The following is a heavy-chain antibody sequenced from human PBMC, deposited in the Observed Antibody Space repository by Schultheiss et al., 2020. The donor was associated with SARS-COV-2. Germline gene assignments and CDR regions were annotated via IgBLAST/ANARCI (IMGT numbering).Heavy chain of an antibody. CDR3: ATSIDTVTKPDAFDI. J-gene: IGHJ3*02. D-gene: IGHD4-17*01. CDR2: IIPIFGIA. CDR1: GYTFTSYG. V-gene: IGHV1-69*17. Sequence: SCKGSGYTFTSYGISWVRQAPGQGLEWMGGIIPIFGIANYAQKFQGRVTINADKSTSTAYMELSSLRSEDTAVYYCATSIDTVTKPDAFDIWGQGTMVTVSS.